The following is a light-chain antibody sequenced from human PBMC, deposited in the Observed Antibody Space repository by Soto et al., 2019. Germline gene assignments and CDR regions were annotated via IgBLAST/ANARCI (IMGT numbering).Light chain of an antibody. Sequence: QSALPQPRSVSGSPGRSVTISCTGTSSDVGGYNYVSWYKQHPGKAPQLMIYDVNKRPSGVPDRFSGFKSGNTASLTISGLQAEDEADYYCCSYAGSYTWVFGGGTKLTVL. CDR3: CSYAGSYTWV. J-gene: IGLJ3*02. CDR1: SSDVGGYNY. CDR2: DVN. V-gene: IGLV2-11*01.